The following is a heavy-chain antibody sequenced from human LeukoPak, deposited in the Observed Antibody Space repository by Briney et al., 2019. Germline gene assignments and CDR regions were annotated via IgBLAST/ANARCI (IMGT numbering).Heavy chain of an antibody. J-gene: IGHJ4*02. CDR3: AREYPTPRGFDY. CDR2: IYYSGST. D-gene: IGHD3-10*01. CDR1: GGSISSGGYY. Sequence: SETLSLTCTVSGGSISSGGYYWSWIRQHPGKGLEWIGYIYYSGSTYYNPSLKSRVTISVDTSKNQFSLKLSSVTAADTAVYYCAREYPTPRGFDYWGQGTLVTVSS. V-gene: IGHV4-31*03.